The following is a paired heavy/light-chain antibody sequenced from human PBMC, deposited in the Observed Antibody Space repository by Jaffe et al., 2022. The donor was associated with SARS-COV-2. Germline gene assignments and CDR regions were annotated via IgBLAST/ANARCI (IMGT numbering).Light chain of an antibody. V-gene: IGKV3-20*01. CDR3: QQSRTSPLMYT. CDR1: QSVSSSY. J-gene: IGKJ2*01. CDR2: ATS. Sequence: DIVLTQSPGTLSLSPGERATLSCRASQSVSSSYLAWYQQKPGQAPRLLIYATSNRASGIPDRFSGSGSGTDFTLTISRLEPEDFAVYYCQQSRTSPLMYTFGQGTKLEIK.
Heavy chain of an antibody. J-gene: IGHJ4*02. CDR1: EFIFSNYW. CDR3: ARGSGYYYFDN. Sequence: DVQLVESGGGLVQPGGSLRLSCAASEFIFSNYWMHWIRQAPGKGLVWVSRINGDGGTTDYADSVKGRFTISRDNAKNTVYLQMNSLRVEDTGVYYCARGSGYYYFDNWGQGTLATV. V-gene: IGHV3-74*01. CDR2: INGDGGTT. D-gene: IGHD5-12*01.